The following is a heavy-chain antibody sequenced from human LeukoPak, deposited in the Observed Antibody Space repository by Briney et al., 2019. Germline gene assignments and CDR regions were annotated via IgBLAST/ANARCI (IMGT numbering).Heavy chain of an antibody. CDR3: ARDSGQLGSGDYFDY. Sequence: GSLRLSCAASGFTVSSNYMSWVRQAPGKGLEWVSVIYSGGSTYYADSVKGRFTISRDNSKNTLYLQMNSLRAEDTAVYYCARDSGQLGSGDYFDYWGQGTLVTVSS. V-gene: IGHV3-66*01. D-gene: IGHD1-1*01. CDR2: IYSGGST. CDR1: GFTVSSNY. J-gene: IGHJ4*02.